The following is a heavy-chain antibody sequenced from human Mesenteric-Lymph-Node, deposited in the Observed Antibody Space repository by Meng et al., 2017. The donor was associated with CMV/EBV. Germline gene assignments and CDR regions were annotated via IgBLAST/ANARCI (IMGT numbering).Heavy chain of an antibody. Sequence: ASVKVSCKASGYTFTGYYMHWVRQAPGQGLEWMGWINPNSGGTNYAQKFQGRVTMTRDTSISTAYMELSRLRSDDTAVYYCARIVVVPAAPTGYYYYGMDVWGQGTTVTVSS. J-gene: IGHJ6*02. CDR2: INPNSGGT. CDR3: ARIVVVPAAPTGYYYYGMDV. D-gene: IGHD2-2*01. CDR1: GYTFTGYY. V-gene: IGHV1-2*02.